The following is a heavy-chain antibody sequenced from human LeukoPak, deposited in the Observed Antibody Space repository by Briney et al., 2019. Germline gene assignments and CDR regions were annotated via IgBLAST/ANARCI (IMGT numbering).Heavy chain of an antibody. CDR2: ISGNSFHI. J-gene: IGHJ4*02. CDR3: AREGDGYSYFDY. CDR1: GFSFSDYS. D-gene: IGHD5-18*01. Sequence: GGSLRLSCAASGFSFSDYSMTWVRQAPGKALEWVSSISGNSFHIFYADSVKGRFTISRDNAYKSLYLQLNSLRAEDTAVYYCAREGDGYSYFDYWGQGTLVTVSS. V-gene: IGHV3-21*01.